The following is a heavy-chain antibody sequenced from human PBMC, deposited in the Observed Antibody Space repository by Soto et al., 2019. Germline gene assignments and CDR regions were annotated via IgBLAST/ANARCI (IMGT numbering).Heavy chain of an antibody. V-gene: IGHV1-2*02. CDR1: GYTFTGYY. CDR2: INPNSGGT. Sequence: QVQLVQSGAEVKKPGASVKVSCKASGYTFTGYYMHWVRQAPGQGLEWMGWINPNSGGTNYAQKFQGRVTMTRDTSISKAYMELSRLRSDDTAVYYCARDPIGGGAPYYLDYWGQGTLVTVSS. D-gene: IGHD3-16*01. CDR3: ARDPIGGGAPYYLDY. J-gene: IGHJ4*02.